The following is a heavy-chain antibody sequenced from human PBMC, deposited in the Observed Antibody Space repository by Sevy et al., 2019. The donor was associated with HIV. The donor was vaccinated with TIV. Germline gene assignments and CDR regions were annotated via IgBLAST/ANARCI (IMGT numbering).Heavy chain of an antibody. V-gene: IGHV4-61*02. D-gene: IGHD3-10*01. CDR2: IYTSGST. CDR3: ARASHGFGELLLYYYYMDV. J-gene: IGHJ6*03. Sequence: SETLSLTCTVSGGSISSGSYYWSWIRQPAGKGLEWIGRIYTSGSTNYNPSLKSRVTISVDTSKNQFSLKLSSVTAADTAVYSGARASHGFGELLLYYYYMDVWGKGTTVTVSS. CDR1: GGSISSGSYY.